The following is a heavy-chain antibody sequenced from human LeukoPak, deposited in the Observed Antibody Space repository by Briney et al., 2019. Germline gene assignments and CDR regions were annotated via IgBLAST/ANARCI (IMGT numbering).Heavy chain of an antibody. D-gene: IGHD2/OR15-2a*01. J-gene: IGHJ4*02. CDR1: GGSVSSGSYY. CDR3: ARQNVASYPFDY. V-gene: IGHV4-61*01. CDR2: INYSGGT. Sequence: SETLSLTCTVSGGSVSSGSYYWSWIRQPPGKGLEWIGYINYSGGTNYNPSLKSRVTISVDTSKNQFSLKLSSVTAADTAVYYCARQNVASYPFDYWGQGTLVTVSS.